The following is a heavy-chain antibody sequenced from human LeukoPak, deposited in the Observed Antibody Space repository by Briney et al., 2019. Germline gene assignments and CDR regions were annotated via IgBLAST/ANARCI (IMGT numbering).Heavy chain of an antibody. D-gene: IGHD3-10*01. J-gene: IGHJ4*02. CDR3: ASGAFYGSGSRPLDY. V-gene: IGHV3-7*01. Sequence: GGSLRLSCAASGFTFSSYWMSWVRQAPGKGLEWVANIKQDGSEKYYVDSVKGRFTISRDNAKNSLYLQMNSLRAEDTAVYYCASGAFYGSGSRPLDYWGQGTLVTVSS. CDR2: IKQDGSEK. CDR1: GFTFSSYW.